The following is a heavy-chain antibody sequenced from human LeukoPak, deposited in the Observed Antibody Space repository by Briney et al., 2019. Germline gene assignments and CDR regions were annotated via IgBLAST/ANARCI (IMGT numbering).Heavy chain of an antibody. Sequence: GGSLRLSCAASGFSFSSLAMHWVRQAPGKGLEWVAVISYDGSDKYYTDSVEGRFTISRDNAKNSLYLQMNSLRAEDTAVYYCARARWLQLPDIWGQGTMVTVSS. J-gene: IGHJ3*02. D-gene: IGHD5-24*01. CDR1: GFSFSSLA. V-gene: IGHV3-30-3*01. CDR2: ISYDGSDK. CDR3: ARARWLQLPDI.